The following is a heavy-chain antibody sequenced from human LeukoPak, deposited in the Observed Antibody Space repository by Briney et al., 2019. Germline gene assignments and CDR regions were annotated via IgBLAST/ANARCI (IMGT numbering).Heavy chain of an antibody. V-gene: IGHV4-59*08. CDR3: ASRAYYDSSGLDY. D-gene: IGHD3-22*01. CDR2: VSNSGST. Sequence: SETLSLTCSVSGGSIRNYYWTWIRQPPGKGLEWIGHVSNSGSTKYNPSLKSRVTISIDTSKKHFSLKLSSVTAADTAVYYCASRAYYDSSGLDYWGQGILVTVSS. CDR1: GGSIRNYY. J-gene: IGHJ4*02.